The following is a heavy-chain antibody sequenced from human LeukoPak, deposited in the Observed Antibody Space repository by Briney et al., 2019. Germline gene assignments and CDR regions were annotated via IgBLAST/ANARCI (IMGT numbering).Heavy chain of an antibody. D-gene: IGHD3-22*01. CDR2: ISAYNGHT. V-gene: IGHV1-18*01. Sequence: ASVKVSCKASGYTFNRYGISWVRQAPGQGPEWMGWISAYNGHTKYVQKFQGRLTMTTDTSTSTVYMEVRSLKSDDTAVYYCARDWFYDSSGPTTHGIDYWGQGTLVTVSS. J-gene: IGHJ4*02. CDR3: ARDWFYDSSGPTTHGIDY. CDR1: GYTFNRYG.